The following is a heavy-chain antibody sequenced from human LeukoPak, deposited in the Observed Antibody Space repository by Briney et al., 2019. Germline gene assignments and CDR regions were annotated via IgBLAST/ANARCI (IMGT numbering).Heavy chain of an antibody. J-gene: IGHJ4*02. CDR2: IYYSGST. D-gene: IGHD6-19*01. CDR1: GGSISSYY. CDR3: ARGARWLVDY. Sequence: SETQSLTCTVSGGSISSYYWSWIRQPPGKGLEWIGYIYYSGSTNYNPSLKSRVTISVDTSKNQFSLKLSSVTAADTAVYYCARGARWLVDYWGQGTLVTVSS. V-gene: IGHV4-59*01.